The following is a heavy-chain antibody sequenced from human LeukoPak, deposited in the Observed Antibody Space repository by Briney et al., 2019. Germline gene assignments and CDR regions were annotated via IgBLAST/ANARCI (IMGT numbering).Heavy chain of an antibody. D-gene: IGHD3-9*01. CDR3: ARANDILTGPFDY. CDR1: GFTFSSYE. V-gene: IGHV3-48*03. CDR2: ISSSGSTI. Sequence: PWGSLRLSCAASGFTFSSYEMNWVRQAPGKGLEWVSYISSSGSTIYYADSVKGRFTISRDNAKNSLYLQMNSLRAEDTAVYYCARANDILTGPFDYWGQGTLVTVSS. J-gene: IGHJ4*02.